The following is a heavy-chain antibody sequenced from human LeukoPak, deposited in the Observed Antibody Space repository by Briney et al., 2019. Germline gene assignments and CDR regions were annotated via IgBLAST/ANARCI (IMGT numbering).Heavy chain of an antibody. J-gene: IGHJ4*02. Sequence: GASVKVSCKASGYTFTSYGIGWVRQAPGQGLEWMGWISAYNGNTNYAQKLQGRVTMTTDTSTSTAYMELRSLRSDDTAVYYCARAEWSGYYTGMSHWGQGTLVTVSS. D-gene: IGHD3-3*01. V-gene: IGHV1-18*01. CDR1: GYTFTSYG. CDR3: ARAEWSGYYTGMSH. CDR2: ISAYNGNT.